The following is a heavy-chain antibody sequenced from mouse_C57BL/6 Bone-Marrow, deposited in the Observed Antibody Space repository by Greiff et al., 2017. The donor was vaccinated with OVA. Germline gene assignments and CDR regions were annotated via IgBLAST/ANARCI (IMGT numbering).Heavy chain of an antibody. D-gene: IGHD1-1*01. CDR2: IYPRSGYT. CDR3: ARRYYYGSSPFAY. J-gene: IGHJ3*01. Sequence: QVQLQQSGAELARPGASVKLSCKASGYTFTSYGISWVKQRTGQGLEWIGEIYPRSGYTYYNEKFKGKAILTAAKSSSTAYMELRSLTSEDSAVYVCARRYYYGSSPFAYWGQGTLVTGSA. V-gene: IGHV1-81*01. CDR1: GYTFTSYG.